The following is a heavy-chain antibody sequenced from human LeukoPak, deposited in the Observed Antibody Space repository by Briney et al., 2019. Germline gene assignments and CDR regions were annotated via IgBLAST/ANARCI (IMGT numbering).Heavy chain of an antibody. D-gene: IGHD3-22*01. Sequence: GGSLRLSCAASGFTFSSYAMHWVRQAPGKGLEWVAVISYDGSNKYYADSVKGRFTISRDNSKNTLYLQMNSLRAEDTAVYYCARAYYDSSGYYEAAHYFDYWGQGTLVTVSA. CDR1: GFTFSSYA. CDR3: ARAYYDSSGYYEAAHYFDY. V-gene: IGHV3-30-3*01. CDR2: ISYDGSNK. J-gene: IGHJ4*02.